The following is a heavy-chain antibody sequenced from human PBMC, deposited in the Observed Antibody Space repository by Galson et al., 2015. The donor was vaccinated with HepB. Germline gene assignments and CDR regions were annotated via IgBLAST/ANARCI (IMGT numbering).Heavy chain of an antibody. CDR1: GGSISSSSYY. Sequence: ETLSLTCTVSGGSISSSSYYWGWIRQPPGKGLEWIGSIYYSGSTYYNPSLKSRVTISVDTSKNQFSLKLSSVTAADTAVYYCARLNPEGQWLVRGHDYWGQGTLVTVSS. D-gene: IGHD6-19*01. CDR2: IYYSGST. V-gene: IGHV4-39*01. J-gene: IGHJ4*02. CDR3: ARLNPEGQWLVRGHDY.